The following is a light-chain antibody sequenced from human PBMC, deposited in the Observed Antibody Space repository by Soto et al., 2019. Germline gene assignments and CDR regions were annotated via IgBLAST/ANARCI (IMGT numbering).Light chain of an antibody. CDR2: DVT. CDR1: ISDVAGYNY. V-gene: IGLV2-11*01. J-gene: IGLJ2*01. Sequence: QSALTQPRSVSGSPGQSVTISCTGTISDVAGYNYVSWYQHHPGKAPKLLISDVTKRPSWVPDRFSGSKSGSTASLTISELQAEDEADYYCSSYAGSNNLVFGGGTKPTVL. CDR3: SSYAGSNNLV.